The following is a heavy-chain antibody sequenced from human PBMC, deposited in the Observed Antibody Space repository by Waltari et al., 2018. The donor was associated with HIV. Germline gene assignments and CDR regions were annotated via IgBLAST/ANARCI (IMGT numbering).Heavy chain of an antibody. D-gene: IGHD1-1*01. V-gene: IGHV4-34*01. Sequence: QVQLQQWGAGLLNPSEFLSLTCAVYNWSFSAYYWTWIRQSPGTGLVWCGEINHIRSTYYNPSLKSRVTISGDTSKNQFSLKLSSVTAADRAIYYCARATIASGTPAFAYWSQGSLVTVSS. J-gene: IGHJ4*02. CDR1: NWSFSAYY. CDR3: ARATIASGTPAFAY. CDR2: INHIRST.